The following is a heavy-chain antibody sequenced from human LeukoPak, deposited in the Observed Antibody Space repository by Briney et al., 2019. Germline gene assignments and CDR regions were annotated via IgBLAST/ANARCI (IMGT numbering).Heavy chain of an antibody. CDR1: GYTFTGYY. D-gene: IGHD3-22*01. J-gene: IGHJ3*02. Sequence: ASVKVSCKASGYTFTGYYMHWVRQAPGQWLEWMGWINPNSGGTNYAQKFQGRVTMTRDTSISTAYMELSRLRSDDTAVYYCARAHDSSGYYSDAFDIWGQGTMVTVSS. CDR3: ARAHDSSGYYSDAFDI. CDR2: INPNSGGT. V-gene: IGHV1-2*02.